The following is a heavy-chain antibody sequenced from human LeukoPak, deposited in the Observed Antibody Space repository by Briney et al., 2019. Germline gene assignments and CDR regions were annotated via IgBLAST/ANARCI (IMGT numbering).Heavy chain of an antibody. CDR3: AKAARWNYFDY. J-gene: IGHJ4*02. CDR1: GFSFSSNA. CDR2: ITDTGGST. V-gene: IGHV3-23*01. Sequence: GGSLRLSCAASGFSFSSNAMSWVRQAPGKGLEWVSVITDTGGSTYYADSAKGRFTISRDNPKDTLYLQMNSLRAEDMAVYYCAKAARWNYFDYWGPGTLVTVSS. D-gene: IGHD4-23*01.